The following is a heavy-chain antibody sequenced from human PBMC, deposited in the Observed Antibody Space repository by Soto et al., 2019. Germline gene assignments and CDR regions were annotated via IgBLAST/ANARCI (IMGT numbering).Heavy chain of an antibody. V-gene: IGHV3-15*07. CDR3: TTDSYSSIIVVRFDY. J-gene: IGHJ4*02. CDR1: GFTFNNAW. D-gene: IGHD3-22*01. CDR2: IKSKTDGGTP. Sequence: GGSRRVSCAASGFTFNNAWINWVRQAPGKGQERVGRIKSKTDGGTPDYAAPVKGRYAISRDDSKNMVYLQMNSLKTEDTGIYYCTTDSYSSIIVVRFDYWGQGTLVTVSS.